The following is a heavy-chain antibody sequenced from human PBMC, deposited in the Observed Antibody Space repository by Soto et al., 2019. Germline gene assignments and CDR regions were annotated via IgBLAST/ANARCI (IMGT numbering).Heavy chain of an antibody. CDR3: ARANYDFSNWFDP. J-gene: IGHJ5*02. CDR2: IYYSGST. V-gene: IGHV4-59*01. CDR1: GGSISSYY. Sequence: QVQLQESGPGLVKPSETLSLTCTVSGGSISSYYWSWIRQPPGKGLEWIGYIYYSGSTNHNPSLKSRVTISVDTSKNQFSLKLSSVTAADTAVYYCARANYDFSNWFDPWGQGTLVTVSS. D-gene: IGHD3-3*01.